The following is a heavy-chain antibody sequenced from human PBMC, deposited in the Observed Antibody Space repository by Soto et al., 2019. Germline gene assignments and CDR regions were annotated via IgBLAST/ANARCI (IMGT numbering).Heavy chain of an antibody. Sequence: EVQLLESGGGLVQPGGSLRLSCAASGFTFSNSAMTWVRQAPAKGLEWVSTIRDSDSGGSTFYADSVKGRFTISRDDSKNTLYLQMSSLRAEDTAMYYCAKVRVGIDVDFDYWGQGALVIVSS. J-gene: IGHJ4*02. CDR1: GFTFSNSA. CDR3: AKVRVGIDVDFDY. D-gene: IGHD2-21*01. V-gene: IGHV3-23*01. CDR2: IRDSDSGGST.